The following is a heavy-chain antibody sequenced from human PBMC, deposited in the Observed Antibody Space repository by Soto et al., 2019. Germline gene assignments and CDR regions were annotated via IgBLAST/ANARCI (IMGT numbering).Heavy chain of an antibody. CDR1: GFTFSSCA. Sequence: EVQLLESGGGLVQPRGSLRLSCAASGFTFSSCAMSWVRQAPGKGMEWVSAISGSGGSTYYADSVKGRFTISRDNSKNTLYLQMNSLRAEDTAVYYCAKEATRRGGWFDPWGQVTLVTVSS. V-gene: IGHV3-23*01. CDR2: ISGSGGST. CDR3: AKEATRRGGWFDP. D-gene: IGHD2-15*01. J-gene: IGHJ5*02.